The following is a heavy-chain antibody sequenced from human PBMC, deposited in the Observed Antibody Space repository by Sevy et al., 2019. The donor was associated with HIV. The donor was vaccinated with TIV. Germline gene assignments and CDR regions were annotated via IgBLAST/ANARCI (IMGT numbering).Heavy chain of an antibody. V-gene: IGHV3-7*01. CDR1: GLTFSSYW. D-gene: IGHD2-2*01. CDR3: ATILPAGVPAEYFQH. Sequence: GGSLRLSCAASGLTFSSYWMTWVRQAPGKGLEWVANINQGGSQEYYVDSVKGRFTISRDNAKNSLYLQINSMRAEDTAVYYCATILPAGVPAEYFQHWGQGTLVTVSS. CDR2: INQGGSQE. J-gene: IGHJ1*01.